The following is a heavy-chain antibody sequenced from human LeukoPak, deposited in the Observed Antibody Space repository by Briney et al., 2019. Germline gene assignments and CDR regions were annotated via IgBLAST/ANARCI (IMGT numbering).Heavy chain of an antibody. CDR2: MNPNSGNT. CDR3: ARSLPNIVVVPAEYRYYMDV. D-gene: IGHD2-2*01. V-gene: IGHV1-8*01. J-gene: IGHJ6*03. Sequence: GASVKVSCKASGYTFTSYDINWVRQATGQGLEWMGWMNPNSGNTGYAQKFQGRVTMTRNTSISTAYMELSSLRSEGTAVYYCARSLPNIVVVPAEYRYYMDVWGKGTTVTISS. CDR1: GYTFTSYD.